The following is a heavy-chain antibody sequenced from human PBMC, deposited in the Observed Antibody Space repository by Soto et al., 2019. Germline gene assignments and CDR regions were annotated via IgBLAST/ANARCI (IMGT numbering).Heavy chain of an antibody. J-gene: IGHJ4*02. D-gene: IGHD2-2*01. V-gene: IGHV4-59*01. CDR3: ARASCSSTSCYPFDY. CDR1: GGSISSYY. CDR2: IYYSGST. Sequence: QVQLQESGPGLVKPSETLSLTCTVSGGSISSYYWSWIRQPPGKGLEWIGYIYYSGSTNYNPSLKSRVTISVDTSKNQCSLKLSSVTAADTAVYYCARASCSSTSCYPFDYWGQGTLVTVSS.